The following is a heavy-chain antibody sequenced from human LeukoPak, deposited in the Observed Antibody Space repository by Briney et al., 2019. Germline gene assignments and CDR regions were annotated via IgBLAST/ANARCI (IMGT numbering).Heavy chain of an antibody. V-gene: IGHV7-4-1*02. D-gene: IGHD2-15*01. CDR2: INTNTGNP. CDR1: GYTFTSYA. Sequence: ASVKVSCKASGYTFTSYAMNWVRQAPGQGLEWMGWINTNTGNPTYAQGFTGRFVFSLDTSVSTAYLQISSLKAEDTAVYYCARRGYCSGGSCYSSPRYYYYMDVWGKGTTVTVSS. J-gene: IGHJ6*03. CDR3: ARRGYCSGGSCYSSPRYYYYMDV.